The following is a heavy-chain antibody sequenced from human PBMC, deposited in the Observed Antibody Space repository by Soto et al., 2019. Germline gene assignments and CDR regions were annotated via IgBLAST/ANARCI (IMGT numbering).Heavy chain of an antibody. J-gene: IGHJ6*02. Sequence: QVQLVQSGAEVKKPGSSVKVSCKASGRTFSSYAISWVRQAPGQGLEWMGGIIPLFGTANYAQKFQGRVTITAANSACTAYMELSSLSSEDTYVYYCAREPPGVGGLGNYYYGMDVWGQGTTVTVSS. CDR3: AREPPGVGGLGNYYYGMDV. CDR1: GRTFSSYA. CDR2: IIPLFGTA. D-gene: IGHD6-19*01. V-gene: IGHV1-69*06.